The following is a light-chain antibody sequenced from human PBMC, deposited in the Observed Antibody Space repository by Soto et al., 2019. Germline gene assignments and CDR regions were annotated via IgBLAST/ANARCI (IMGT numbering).Light chain of an antibody. CDR3: HQYNTWPLT. CDR1: QNIRSN. Sequence: EIVMTQSPATLSVSPGERATLSCRASQNIRSNLAWYQQKPGQPPTLHVSDASTRARNIPARFNGSGSGTEFTLAISSLQSEDFAVYYCHQYNTWPLTFGGGTKVDIK. CDR2: DAS. V-gene: IGKV3-15*01. J-gene: IGKJ4*01.